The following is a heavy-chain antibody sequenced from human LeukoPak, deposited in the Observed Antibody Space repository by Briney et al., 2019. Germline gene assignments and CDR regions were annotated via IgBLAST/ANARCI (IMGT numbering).Heavy chain of an antibody. CDR1: GFTFSNYW. J-gene: IGHJ4*02. Sequence: PGGSLRLSCAASGFTFSNYWMHWVRHVPGKGLVWVSRTNDDGSATFYADSVKGRFTISRDNAKNTLFLQINSLRAEDTAVYYCAREILAPGKTHDYWGQGTLVTVSS. CDR2: TNDDGSAT. V-gene: IGHV3-74*01. CDR3: AREILAPGKTHDY.